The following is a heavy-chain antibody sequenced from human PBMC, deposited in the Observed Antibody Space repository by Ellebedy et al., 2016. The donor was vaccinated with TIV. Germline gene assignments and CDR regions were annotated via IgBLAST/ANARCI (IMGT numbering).Heavy chain of an antibody. CDR3: ARELGTSYPDGSFDP. Sequence: AASVKVSCKASGYTFTSYGISWVRQAPEQGLEWMGGISIYNGNTKYAQKFQGRVTMTTDTSTRTAYMELRSLRSDDTAVYNCARELGTSYPDGSFDPWGQGTLVTVSS. D-gene: IGHD2-2*01. J-gene: IGHJ5*02. CDR1: GYTFTSYG. CDR2: ISIYNGNT. V-gene: IGHV1-18*04.